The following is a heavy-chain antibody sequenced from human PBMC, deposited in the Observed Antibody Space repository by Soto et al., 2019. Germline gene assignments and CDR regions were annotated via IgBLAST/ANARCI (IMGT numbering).Heavy chain of an antibody. CDR2: VYTSGST. V-gene: IGHV4-4*08. CDR1: DDSIGPYY. J-gene: IGHJ4*02. Sequence: SETLSLTCSISDDSIGPYYWTWIRQTPRKELQWIGYVYTSGSTKYNSSLKSRVTISLDASNSQFSLTMSSVTAADTGVYSCAREVVGNTWPGIFDSWGRGTLVTVSS. CDR3: AREVVGNTWPGIFDS.